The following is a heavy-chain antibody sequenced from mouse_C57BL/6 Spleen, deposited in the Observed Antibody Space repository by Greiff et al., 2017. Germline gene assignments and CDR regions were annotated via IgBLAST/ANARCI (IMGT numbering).Heavy chain of an antibody. CDR1: GFTFTDYY. CDR3: ARSGYDYDGGFAY. Sequence: EVKVEESGGGLVQPGGSLSLSCAASGFTFTDYYMSWVRQPPGKALEWLGFIRNKANGYTTEYSASVKGRFTISRDNSQSILYLQMNALRAEDSATYYCARSGYDYDGGFAYWGQGTLVTVSA. J-gene: IGHJ3*01. V-gene: IGHV7-3*01. D-gene: IGHD2-4*01. CDR2: IRNKANGYTT.